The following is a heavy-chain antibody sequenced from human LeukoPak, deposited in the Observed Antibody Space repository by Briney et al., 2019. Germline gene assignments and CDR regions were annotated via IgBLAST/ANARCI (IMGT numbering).Heavy chain of an antibody. V-gene: IGHV1-46*01. CDR2: INPSGDSA. CDR3: AKSSTMIVVLTHGEFDY. CDR1: GYTFTSYY. Sequence: GASVKVSCKASGYTFTSYYIHWVRQAPGQGLEWMGIINPSGDSASYAQKSQGRATMTRDTSTSTVYMELSSLRSEDTAVYYCAKSSTMIVVLTHGEFDYWGQGSLVSVSS. J-gene: IGHJ4*02. D-gene: IGHD3-22*01.